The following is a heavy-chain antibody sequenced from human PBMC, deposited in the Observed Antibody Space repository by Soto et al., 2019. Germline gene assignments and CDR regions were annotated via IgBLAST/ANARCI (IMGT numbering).Heavy chain of an antibody. CDR2: IIPIFGTA. CDR1: GGTFSSYA. CDR3: ARWSVYGGNSYYYGMDV. V-gene: IGHV1-69*06. Sequence: GASVKVSCKASGGTFSSYAISWVRQAPGQGLEWMGGIIPIFGTANYAQKFQGRVTITADKSTSTAYMELSSLRSEDTAVYYCARWSVYGGNSYYYGMDVWGQGTTVTVSS. D-gene: IGHD4-17*01. J-gene: IGHJ6*02.